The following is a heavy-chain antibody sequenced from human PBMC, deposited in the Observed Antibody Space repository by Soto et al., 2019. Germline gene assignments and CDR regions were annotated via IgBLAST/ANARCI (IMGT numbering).Heavy chain of an antibody. Sequence: GGSLRLSCAASGFTFSSYSMNWVRQAPGKGLEWVSSISSSSSYIYYADSVKGRFTISRDNAKNSLYLQMNSLRAEDTAVYYCARDYYDSSGYYYYGMDVWGQGTTVTVSS. CDR1: GFTFSSYS. D-gene: IGHD3-22*01. CDR3: ARDYYDSSGYYYYGMDV. V-gene: IGHV3-21*01. J-gene: IGHJ6*02. CDR2: ISSSSSYI.